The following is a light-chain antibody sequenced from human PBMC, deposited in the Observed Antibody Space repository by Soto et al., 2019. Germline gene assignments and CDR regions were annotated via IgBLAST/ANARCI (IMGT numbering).Light chain of an antibody. CDR2: DVS. CDR1: NSEVGGYNY. J-gene: IGLJ1*01. CDR3: CSYTSRSTPYV. V-gene: IGLV2-14*01. Sequence: APDQPPPVAGSPGQSIPHPCTGNNSEVGGYNYVSWYQQHPGKAPKLMIYDVSDRPSGVSSRFSASKSGNTASLTISGLQAEDEADYYCCSYTSRSTPYVFGTGTKVTVL.